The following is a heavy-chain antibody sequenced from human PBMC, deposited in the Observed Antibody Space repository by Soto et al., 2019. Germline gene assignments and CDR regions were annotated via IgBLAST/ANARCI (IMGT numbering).Heavy chain of an antibody. CDR3: ARDPRRRDGNNFDY. J-gene: IGHJ4*02. V-gene: IGHV3-33*05. CDR1: GFTFSSYG. CDR2: ILYDGSNK. Sequence: GGSLRLSCAAFGFTFSSYGMHWVRQAPGKGLEWVAVILYDGSNKYYADSVKGRFTISRDNSKNTLYMQMNSLRAEDTAVYYCARDPRRRDGNNFDYWGQGTLVTVSS.